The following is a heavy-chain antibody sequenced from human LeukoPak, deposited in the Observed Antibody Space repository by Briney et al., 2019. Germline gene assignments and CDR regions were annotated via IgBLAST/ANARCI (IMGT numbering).Heavy chain of an antibody. CDR3: ARRKLDADY. CDR1: GFTFSDYE. J-gene: IGHJ4*02. V-gene: IGHV3-48*03. CDR2: ISESGLTV. D-gene: IGHD4-23*01. Sequence: GGSLRLSCAASGFTFSDYEMNWVRQAPGKGLEWLSYISESGLTVYYRDSVKGRFTVSRHNTRNSLYLQMNSLRAEDTAVYYCARRKLDADYWGQGTLVTVSS.